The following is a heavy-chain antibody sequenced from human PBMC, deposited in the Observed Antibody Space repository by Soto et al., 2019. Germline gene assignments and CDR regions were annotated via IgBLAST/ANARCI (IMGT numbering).Heavy chain of an antibody. V-gene: IGHV3-30*04. CDR2: ISYDGSNK. CDR3: ARDRLRYFDWLPPLGAMDV. CDR1: GFTFSSYA. J-gene: IGHJ6*02. D-gene: IGHD3-9*01. Sequence: GGSLRLSCAASGFTFSSYAMHWIRQAPGKGLEWVAVISYDGSNKYYADSVKGRFTISRDNSKNTLYLQMNSLRAEDTAVYYCARDRLRYFDWLPPLGAMDVWGQGTTVTVSS.